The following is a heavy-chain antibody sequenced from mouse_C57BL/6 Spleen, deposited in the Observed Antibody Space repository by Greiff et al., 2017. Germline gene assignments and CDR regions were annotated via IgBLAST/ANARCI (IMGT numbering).Heavy chain of an antibody. V-gene: IGHV6-6*01. D-gene: IGHD4-1*01. CDR3: ARLGRRYFDD. CDR1: GFTFSDAW. J-gene: IGHJ2*01. CDR2: IRNKANNHAT. Sequence: EVQVVESGGGLVQPGGSMKLSCAASGFTFSDAWMDWVRQSPEKGLEWVAEIRNKANNHATYYAESVKGRFTLSRDDSKSSVYLQMNSLRAEDTGIYYCARLGRRYFDDWGQGTTLTVSS.